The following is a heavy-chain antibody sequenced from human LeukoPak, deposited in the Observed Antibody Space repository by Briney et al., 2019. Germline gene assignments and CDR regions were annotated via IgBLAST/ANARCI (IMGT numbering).Heavy chain of an antibody. CDR1: GFTFSTYA. V-gene: IGHV3-23*01. D-gene: IGHD6-13*01. CDR2: ISGSGDGR. CDR3: ARRDGSSWYSGRFDP. Sequence: GGSLRLSCAASGFTFSTYAMSWVRQAPGKGLEWVPAISGSGDGRYNADSVKGRFTISRDNSKNTLYLQMNSLRAEDTAVYYCARRDGSSWYSGRFDPWGQGTLVTVSS. J-gene: IGHJ5*02.